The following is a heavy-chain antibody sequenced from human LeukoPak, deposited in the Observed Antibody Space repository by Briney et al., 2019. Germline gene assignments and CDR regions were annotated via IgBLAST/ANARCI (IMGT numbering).Heavy chain of an antibody. J-gene: IGHJ4*02. Sequence: SETLSLTCSVSGDSITGYYWGWIRQPPGKGLEWIGSIYYSGSTYYNPSLKSRVTISVDTSKNQFSLKLSSVTAADTAVYYCARQTGSGLFILPGGQGTLVTVSS. CDR3: ARQTGSGLFILP. CDR2: IYYSGST. D-gene: IGHD3/OR15-3a*01. CDR1: GDSITGYY. V-gene: IGHV4-39*01.